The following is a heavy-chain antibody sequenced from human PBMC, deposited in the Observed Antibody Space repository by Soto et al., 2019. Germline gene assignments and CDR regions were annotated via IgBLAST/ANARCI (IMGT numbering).Heavy chain of an antibody. CDR2: IYYSGST. Sequence: SETLSLTCTVSGGSISSYYWSWIRQPPGKGLDWIGYIYYSGSTNYNPSLKSRVTISLDTSKNQFSLKLSSVTAADTAVYYCARIRSGSWQPDFDYWGQGTLVTVSS. V-gene: IGHV4-59*01. CDR1: GGSISSYY. J-gene: IGHJ4*02. CDR3: ARIRSGSWQPDFDY. D-gene: IGHD6-13*01.